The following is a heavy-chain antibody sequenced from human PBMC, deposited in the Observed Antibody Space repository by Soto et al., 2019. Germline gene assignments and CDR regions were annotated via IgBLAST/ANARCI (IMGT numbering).Heavy chain of an antibody. J-gene: IGHJ3*02. Sequence: ASVKVSCKASGYTFTSYGISWVRQAPGQGLEWMGWISAYNGNTNYAQKLQGRVTMTTDTSTSTAYMELRSLRSDYTAVYYCATLTYDYYDSSGYFPVDGAFDIWGQGTMVTVSS. CDR3: ATLTYDYYDSSGYFPVDGAFDI. D-gene: IGHD3-22*01. V-gene: IGHV1-18*01. CDR1: GYTFTSYG. CDR2: ISAYNGNT.